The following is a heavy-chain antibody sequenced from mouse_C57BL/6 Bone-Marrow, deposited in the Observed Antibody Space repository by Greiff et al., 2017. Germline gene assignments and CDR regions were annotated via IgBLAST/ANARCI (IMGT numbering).Heavy chain of an antibody. D-gene: IGHD2-5*01. CDR3: ARFTYYSNSMDY. CDR2: IYPRSGNT. J-gene: IGHJ4*01. CDR1: GYTFTSYG. V-gene: IGHV1-81*01. Sequence: QVQLQQSGAELARPGASVKLSCKASGYTFTSYGISWVKQRTGQGLEWIGEIYPRSGNTYYNEKFKGKATLTADKSSSTAYMELRSLTSEDSAVYFCARFTYYSNSMDYWGQGTSVTVSS.